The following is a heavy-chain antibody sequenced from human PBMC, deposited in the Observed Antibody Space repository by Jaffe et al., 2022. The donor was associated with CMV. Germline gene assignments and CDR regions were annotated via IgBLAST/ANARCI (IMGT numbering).Heavy chain of an antibody. J-gene: IGHJ6*02. CDR3: ARVPPRFTNWNHRMTWPSSSHYYGMDV. D-gene: IGHD1-20*01. CDR2: INHSGST. Sequence: QVQLQQWGAGLLKPSETLSLTCAVYGGSFSGYYWSWIRQPPGKGLEWIGEINHSGSTNYNPSLKSRVTISVDTSKNQFSLKLSSVTAADTAVYYCARVPPRFTNWNHRMTWPSSSHYYGMDVWGQGTTVTVSS. V-gene: IGHV4-34*01. CDR1: GGSFSGYY.